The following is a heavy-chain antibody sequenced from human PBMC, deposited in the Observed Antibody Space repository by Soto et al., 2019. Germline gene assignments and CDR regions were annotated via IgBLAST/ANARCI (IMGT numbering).Heavy chain of an antibody. CDR1: GGSFSGYY. J-gene: IGHJ4*02. D-gene: IGHD3-22*01. Sequence: SETLSLTCAVYGGSFSGYYWSWIRQPPGKGLEWIGEINHSGSTNYNPSLKSRVTISVDTSKNQFSLKLSSVTAADTAVYYCARGLRMLVVVKREVFDYWGRRTFVPVSS. CDR2: INHSGST. V-gene: IGHV4-34*01. CDR3: ARGLRMLVVVKREVFDY.